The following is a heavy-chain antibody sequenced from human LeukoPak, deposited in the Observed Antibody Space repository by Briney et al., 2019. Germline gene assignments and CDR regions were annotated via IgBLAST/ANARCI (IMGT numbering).Heavy chain of an antibody. CDR2: ISYDGSNK. J-gene: IGHJ4*02. Sequence: PGGSLRLSCVASGFTFSNFAMHWVRQAPGEGLEWVAVISYDGSNKDYADAVKGRFTISRDNSKNTLYLQMNSLTPEDTAVYYCAKFRYHSNDNNYLDFNYWGQGTLVTVSS. CDR1: GFTFSNFA. CDR3: AKFRYHSNDNNYLDFNY. V-gene: IGHV3-30-3*02. D-gene: IGHD3-22*01.